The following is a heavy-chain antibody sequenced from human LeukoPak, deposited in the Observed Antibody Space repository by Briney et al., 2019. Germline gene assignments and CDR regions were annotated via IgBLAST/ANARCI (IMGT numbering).Heavy chain of an antibody. J-gene: IGHJ4*02. CDR2: INPNSGGT. D-gene: IGHD5-12*01. CDR1: GYTFNDYY. CDR3: ARDLVDIVATTYIAFDY. Sequence: ASVKVSCKASGYTFNDYYMHWVRQAPGQGPEWMGWINPNSGGTNYAQKFQGRVTMTRDTSISTAYMELSRLRSDDTAVYYCARDLVDIVATTYIAFDYWGQGTLVTVSS. V-gene: IGHV1-2*02.